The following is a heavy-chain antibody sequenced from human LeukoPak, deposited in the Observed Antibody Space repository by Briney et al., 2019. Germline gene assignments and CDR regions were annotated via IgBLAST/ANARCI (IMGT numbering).Heavy chain of an antibody. Sequence: ASVKVSCKASGYTFTSYGISWVRQAPGQGLEWMGWINPNSGGTNYAQKFKDWVTMTRDTSINTTYMELSSLKSDVTAVYYCARWGLGPSFDYWGRGTLVTVSS. CDR2: INPNSGGT. D-gene: IGHD1-26*01. CDR1: GYTFTSYG. CDR3: ARWGLGPSFDY. J-gene: IGHJ4*02. V-gene: IGHV1-2*04.